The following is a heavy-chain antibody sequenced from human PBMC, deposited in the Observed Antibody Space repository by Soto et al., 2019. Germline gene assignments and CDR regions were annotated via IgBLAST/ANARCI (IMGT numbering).Heavy chain of an antibody. V-gene: IGHV3-9*01. CDR1: GFNLDDYA. CDR2: ISWNSGNI. CDR3: AMLWLGVADYMDV. D-gene: IGHD3-10*01. Sequence: ELQLVGSGGGLVQPGRSLRLSCAASGFNLDDYAMHWVRQAPGKGLEWASGISWNSGNIGYADSVQGRFTISRDSAKKSLYLQMNSLRAEDRDIYYCAMLWLGVADYMDVWGKGTKVTVSS. J-gene: IGHJ6*03.